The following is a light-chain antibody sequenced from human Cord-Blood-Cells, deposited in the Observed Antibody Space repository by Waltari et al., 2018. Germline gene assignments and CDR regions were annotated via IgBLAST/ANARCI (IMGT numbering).Light chain of an antibody. CDR3: SSYTSSSTYVV. CDR2: DVS. CDR1: SRDVGGYNY. Sequence: QSAMTQPASVSGSPGQSITIPCTGTSRDVGGYNYVSWYQQHPGKAPKLMIYDVSKRPSGVSNRFSGSKSGNTASLTISGLQAEDEADYYCSSYTSSSTYVVFGGGTKLTVL. V-gene: IGLV2-14*01. J-gene: IGLJ2*01.